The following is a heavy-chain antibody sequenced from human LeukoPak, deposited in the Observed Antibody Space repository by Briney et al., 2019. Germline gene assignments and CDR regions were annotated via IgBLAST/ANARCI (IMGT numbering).Heavy chain of an antibody. Sequence: SQTLSLTCTVSGGSISSGGYYWSWIRQPPGKGLEWIGYIYYSGSTYYNPSLKSRVTISVDTSKNQFSLKLSSVTAADTAVYYCARGRVVVIDFDYWGQGTLVTVSS. CDR1: GGSISSGGYY. CDR2: IYYSGST. CDR3: ARGRVVVIDFDY. J-gene: IGHJ4*02. V-gene: IGHV4-30-4*01. D-gene: IGHD3-22*01.